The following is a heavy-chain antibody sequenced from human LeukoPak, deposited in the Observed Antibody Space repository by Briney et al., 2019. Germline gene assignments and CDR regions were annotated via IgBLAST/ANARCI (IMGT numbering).Heavy chain of an antibody. Sequence: PSETLSLTCTVSGGSISSSSYYWGWIRQPPGKGLEWIGSIYYSGSTYYNPSLKSRVTISVDTSKNQFSLKLSSVTAADTAVYYCVLYYDIWSGPSRYYMDVWGKGTTVTVSS. CDR1: GGSISSSSYY. J-gene: IGHJ6*03. V-gene: IGHV4-39*01. CDR3: VLYYDIWSGPSRYYMDV. D-gene: IGHD3-3*01. CDR2: IYYSGST.